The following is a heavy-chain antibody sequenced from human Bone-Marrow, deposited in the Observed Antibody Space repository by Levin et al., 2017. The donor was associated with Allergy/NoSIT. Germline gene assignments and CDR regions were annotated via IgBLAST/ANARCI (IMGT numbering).Heavy chain of an antibody. Sequence: GESLKISCAASGFSVSNYYMSWVRQAPGKGLECVSVIYSGGSSQFADSVKGRFTISRDNSKNTLFLQMNGLRAEDTAVYYCARGGKNDAFDVWGQGTMVTVSS. J-gene: IGHJ3*01. V-gene: IGHV3-53*05. CDR3: ARGGKNDAFDV. CDR2: IYSGGSS. CDR1: GFSVSNYY.